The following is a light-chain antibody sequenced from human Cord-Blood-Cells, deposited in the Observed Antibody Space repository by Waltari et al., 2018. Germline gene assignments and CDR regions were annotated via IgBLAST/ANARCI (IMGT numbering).Light chain of an antibody. CDR3: SSYTSSSTLV. CDR2: DGS. V-gene: IGLV2-14*01. J-gene: IGLJ2*01. Sequence: QSALTHPASFSGSPRQSITIPCTGTRSHLVGFVSVSWYQQPPGKAPNLMIYDGSKRPSGVSNRFSGSKSGNTASLTISGLQAEDEADYYCSSYTSSSTLVFGGGTKLTVL. CDR1: RSHLVGFVS.